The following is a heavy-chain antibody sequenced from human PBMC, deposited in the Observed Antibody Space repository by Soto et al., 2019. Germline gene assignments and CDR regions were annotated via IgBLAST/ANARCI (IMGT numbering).Heavy chain of an antibody. CDR2: INHSGST. D-gene: IGHD4-17*01. J-gene: IGHJ6*03. CDR1: GGSFSGYY. Sequence: SETLSLTSAVYGGSFSGYYWSWIRQPPGKGLEWIGEINHSGSTNYNPSLKSRVTISVDTSKNQFSLKLSSVTAADTAVYYCARQQANTVTTSRRPTMYYMDVWGKGSTVTVSS. V-gene: IGHV4-34*01. CDR3: ARQQANTVTTSRRPTMYYMDV.